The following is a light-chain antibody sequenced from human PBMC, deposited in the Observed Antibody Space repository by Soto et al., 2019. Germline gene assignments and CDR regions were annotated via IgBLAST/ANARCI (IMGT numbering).Light chain of an antibody. Sequence: QSVLTQPPSASGSPGQSVTISCTGTSSDVGGYNYVSWYQQYPGRAPKLMIYEVTKRPSGVPDRFSGSKSGNTASLTVSGLQAEDEADNYCSSYAASNISYFVFGGGTKVTVL. CDR2: EVT. V-gene: IGLV2-8*01. CDR1: SSDVGGYNY. J-gene: IGLJ3*02. CDR3: SSYAASNISYFV.